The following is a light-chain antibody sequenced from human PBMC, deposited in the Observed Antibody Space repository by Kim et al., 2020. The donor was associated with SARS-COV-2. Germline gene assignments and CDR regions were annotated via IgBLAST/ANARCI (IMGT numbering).Light chain of an antibody. CDR1: SSDVGSYNL. Sequence: QSINISCTGTSSDVGSYNLVSWYQQHPGKAPKLMIYEVSKRPSVVSNRFSGSKSGNTASLTISGLQAEDEADYYCCSYAGSSTYVVFGGGTQLTVL. V-gene: IGLV2-23*02. CDR2: EVS. CDR3: CSYAGSSTYVV. J-gene: IGLJ2*01.